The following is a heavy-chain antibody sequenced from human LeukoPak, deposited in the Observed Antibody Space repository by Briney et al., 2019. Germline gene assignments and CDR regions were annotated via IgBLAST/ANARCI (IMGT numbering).Heavy chain of an antibody. CDR1: GGTFSSYT. CDR2: IIPILGIA. CDR3: ARSASSSWSFDY. Sequence: SVKVSCKASGGTFSSYTISWVRQAPGQGLEWMGRIIPILGIANYAQKFQGRVTITTDESTSTAYMELSSLRSEDTAVYYCARSASSSWSFDYWGQGTLVTVSS. J-gene: IGHJ4*02. V-gene: IGHV1-69*02. D-gene: IGHD6-13*01.